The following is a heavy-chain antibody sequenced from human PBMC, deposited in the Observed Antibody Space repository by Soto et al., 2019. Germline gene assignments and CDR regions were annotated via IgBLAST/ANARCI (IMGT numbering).Heavy chain of an antibody. CDR3: ARDKPPVYSSSAGYPNWFDP. D-gene: IGHD6-6*01. V-gene: IGHV1-69*01. CDR2: IIPIFGTA. Sequence: QVQLVQSGAEVKKPGSSVKVSCKASGGTFSSYAISWVRQAPGQGLEWMGGIIPIFGTANYAQKFQGRVTITADESTSTAYMELSSLRSEDTAVYYCARDKPPVYSSSAGYPNWFDPWGQGTLVSVSS. CDR1: GGTFSSYA. J-gene: IGHJ5*02.